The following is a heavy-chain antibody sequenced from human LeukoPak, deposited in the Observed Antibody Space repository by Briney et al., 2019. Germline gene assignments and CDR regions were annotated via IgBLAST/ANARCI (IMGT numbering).Heavy chain of an antibody. D-gene: IGHD3-22*01. V-gene: IGHV3-21*01. CDR2: INSGGSYI. J-gene: IGHJ4*02. CDR3: ATDYYDSSGYYTGSY. Sequence: GGSLRLSCAASGFPFSGYSMNWVRRAPGKGLEWVSSINSGGSYIFYADSVKGRFTISRDNAKNSLYLQMNSLRAEDTAVYHCATDYYDSSGYYTGSYWGQGTLVTVSS. CDR1: GFPFSGYS.